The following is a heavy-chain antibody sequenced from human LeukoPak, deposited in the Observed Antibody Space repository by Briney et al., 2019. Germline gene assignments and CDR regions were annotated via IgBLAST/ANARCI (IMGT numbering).Heavy chain of an antibody. D-gene: IGHD4-11*01. V-gene: IGHV3-53*01. CDR2: IYSGGTT. J-gene: IGHJ6*02. CDR1: GFTVSSNY. Sequence: GGSLRLSCAASGFTVSSNYMTWVRQAPGKGLEWVSIIYSGGTTYYADSVKGRFTISRDNSKNTLYLQMNSLRAEDTAVYYCAKSGHSNYFYGMDVWGQGTTVTVSS. CDR3: AKSGHSNYFYGMDV.